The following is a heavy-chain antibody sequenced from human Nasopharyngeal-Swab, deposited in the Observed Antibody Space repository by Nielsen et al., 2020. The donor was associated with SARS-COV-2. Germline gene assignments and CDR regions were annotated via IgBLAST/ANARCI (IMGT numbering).Heavy chain of an antibody. J-gene: IGHJ4*02. V-gene: IGHV4-38-2*02. D-gene: IGHD6-19*01. Sequence: WIRQPPGKGLEWIGSIYHSGSTYYNPSIKSRVTISVDTSKNQFSLKLSSVTAADTAVYYCARDSYSSGWGPEYYFDYWGQGTLVTVSS. CDR3: ARDSYSSGWGPEYYFDY. CDR2: IYHSGST.